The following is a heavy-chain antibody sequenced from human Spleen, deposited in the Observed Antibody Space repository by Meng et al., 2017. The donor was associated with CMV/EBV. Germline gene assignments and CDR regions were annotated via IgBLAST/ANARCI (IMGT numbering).Heavy chain of an antibody. Sequence: GSLRLSCTVSGGFISHYYWSWIRQSPGKGLEWIGYIYYNGPTSYNPSLKSRVTMSLDTSENQFSLKLTSVTATDTAVYYCARAMFCTTATCYGPLFDSWGQGTLVTVSS. CDR1: GGFISHYY. CDR2: IYYNGPT. J-gene: IGHJ5*01. V-gene: IGHV4-59*01. CDR3: ARAMFCTTATCYGPLFDS. D-gene: IGHD2-2*01.